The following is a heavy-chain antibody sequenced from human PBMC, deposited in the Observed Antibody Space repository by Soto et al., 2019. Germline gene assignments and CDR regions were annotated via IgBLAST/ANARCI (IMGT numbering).Heavy chain of an antibody. Sequence: QVQLVESGGGVVQPGRSLRLSCAASGFRFSNYGMHWVRQAPGKGLEWLAVIVADGTGLHYADSVRGRFTISRDNSKNTLYLQLNSLGADDTAIYFCARDDDLPDNGLGHWGQGTRVTVSS. D-gene: IGHD1-1*01. CDR2: IVADGTGL. CDR1: GFRFSNYG. V-gene: IGHV3-33*01. CDR3: ARDDDLPDNGLGH. J-gene: IGHJ4*02.